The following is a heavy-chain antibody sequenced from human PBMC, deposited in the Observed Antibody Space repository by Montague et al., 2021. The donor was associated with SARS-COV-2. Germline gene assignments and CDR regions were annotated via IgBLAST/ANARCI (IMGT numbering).Heavy chain of an antibody. V-gene: IGHV4-34*01. D-gene: IGHD3-22*01. CDR2: IDHSGST. J-gene: IGHJ4*02. CDR1: GGSFSGYD. Sequence: SETLSLTCAVYGGSFSGYDWSWIRQSPGKGLEWIGEIDHSGSTKYNPSLKSRLTLSVDTSKNQFSLKLSSVTAADTAVYYCARAYYDGSGYYGYFDYWGQGTMVTVSS. CDR3: ARAYYDGSGYYGYFDY.